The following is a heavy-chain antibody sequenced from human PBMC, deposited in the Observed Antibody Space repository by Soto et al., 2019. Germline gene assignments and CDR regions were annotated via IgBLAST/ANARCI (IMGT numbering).Heavy chain of an antibody. Sequence: GGTLSLSCAASGFTFSSYAMSWVRQAPGKGLEWVSAISGSGGSTYYADSVKGRFTISRDNSKNTLYLQMTSLRAEETAVYYRARDIVDCIAARGTFYYYGLDVWGPGTTVT. V-gene: IGHV3-23*01. J-gene: IGHJ6*02. CDR1: GFTFSSYA. CDR3: ARDIVDCIAARGTFYYYGLDV. D-gene: IGHD6-6*01. CDR2: ISGSGGST.